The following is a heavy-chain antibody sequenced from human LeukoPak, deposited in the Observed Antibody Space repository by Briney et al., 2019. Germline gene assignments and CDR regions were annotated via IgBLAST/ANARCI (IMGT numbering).Heavy chain of an antibody. CDR1: EFTFSSYE. CDR3: ARAVEYLPLDY. D-gene: IGHD2/OR15-2a*01. CDR2: IHISGST. J-gene: IGHJ4*02. Sequence: GGSLRLSCSASEFTFSSYEMNWVRQAPGKGLEWVSIIHISGSTYYADSVRGRFTISRDNSKNTVYLQMNSLRAEDTAVYYCARAVEYLPLDYWGQGTLVAVSS. V-gene: IGHV3-66*01.